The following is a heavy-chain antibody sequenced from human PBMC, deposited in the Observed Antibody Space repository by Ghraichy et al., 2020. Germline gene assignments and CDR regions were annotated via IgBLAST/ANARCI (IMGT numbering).Heavy chain of an antibody. CDR2: IYYSGST. Sequence: SETLSLTCTVSGGPITTSSHYWGWVRQPPGKGLEWIGSIYYSGSTDYSPSLKSRVTISVDTSKSQFSLKLSSVTAADSAIYYCARQSFDSSGYYYEHFDYWGQGTLVTVSS. CDR1: GGPITTSSHY. J-gene: IGHJ4*02. CDR3: ARQSFDSSGYYYEHFDY. D-gene: IGHD3-22*01. V-gene: IGHV4-39*01.